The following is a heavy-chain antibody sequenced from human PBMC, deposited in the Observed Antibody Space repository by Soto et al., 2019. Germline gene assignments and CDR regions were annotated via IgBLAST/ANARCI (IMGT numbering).Heavy chain of an antibody. Sequence: ASVKASCKASGYTFTSYGISWVRQAPGQGLEWMGWISAYNGNTNYAQKLQGRVTMTTDTSTSTAYMELRSLRSDDTAVYYCASDHPSNIWPPGPRYYYGMDVWGQGTSVTVSS. J-gene: IGHJ6*02. D-gene: IGHD2-8*01. CDR1: GYTFTSYG. CDR3: ASDHPSNIWPPGPRYYYGMDV. CDR2: ISAYNGNT. V-gene: IGHV1-18*04.